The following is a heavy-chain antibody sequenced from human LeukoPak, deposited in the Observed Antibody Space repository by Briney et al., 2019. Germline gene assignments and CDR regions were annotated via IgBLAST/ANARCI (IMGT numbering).Heavy chain of an antibody. CDR2: IYSGGST. CDR3: AKCSAYGGNSGVDY. V-gene: IGHV3-53*01. CDR1: GFTVSSNY. D-gene: IGHD4-23*01. J-gene: IGHJ4*02. Sequence: PGGSLRLSCAASGFTVSSNYMSWVRQAPGKGLEWVSVIYSGGSTYYADSVKGRFTISRDNSKNTLYLQMNSLRAEDTAVYYCAKCSAYGGNSGVDYWGQGTLVTVSS.